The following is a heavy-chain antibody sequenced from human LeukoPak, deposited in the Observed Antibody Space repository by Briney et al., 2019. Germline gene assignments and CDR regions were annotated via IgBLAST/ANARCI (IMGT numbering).Heavy chain of an antibody. D-gene: IGHD6-13*01. V-gene: IGHV1-69*05. CDR1: GGTFTSYA. J-gene: IGHJ5*02. CDR3: ATVTYSSRQNWFDP. Sequence: ASGKVSCKASGGTFTSYAVSWVRQAPGQGLEWMGGIILFYGTANYAQKFQGRVTITTDESTSTAYMELSSLRSEDTAVYYCATVTYSSRQNWFDPWGQGAMVTVSS. CDR2: IILFYGTA.